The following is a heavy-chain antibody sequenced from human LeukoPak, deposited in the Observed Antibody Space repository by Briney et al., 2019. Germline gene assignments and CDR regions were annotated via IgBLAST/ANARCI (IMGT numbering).Heavy chain of an antibody. CDR3: ARVGENDFWSGHDEPLFDY. CDR2: IYYSGST. D-gene: IGHD3-3*01. V-gene: IGHV4-39*07. J-gene: IGHJ4*02. CDR1: GGSISSSSYY. Sequence: SETLSLTCTVSGGSISSSSYYWGWIRQPPGKGLEWIGSIYYSGSTYYNLSLKSRVTISVDTSKNQFSLKLNSVTAADTAVYYCARVGENDFWSGHDEPLFDYWGQGILVTVSS.